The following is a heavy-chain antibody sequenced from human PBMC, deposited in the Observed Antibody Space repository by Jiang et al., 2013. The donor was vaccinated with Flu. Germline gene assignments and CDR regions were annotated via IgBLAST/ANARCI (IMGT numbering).Heavy chain of an antibody. CDR3: ARHGRTSPTGWFDP. Sequence: TLSLTCTVSGGSISTSSSYWGWIRQPPGKGLEWIGYISYSGSTYFNPSLKSRVTISVDTSKNQFSLKLPSVTAADTAVYYCARHGRTSPTGWFDPWGQGTLVTVSS. CDR2: ISYSGST. CDR1: GGSISTSSSY. J-gene: IGHJ5*02. V-gene: IGHV4-39*01. D-gene: IGHD1/OR15-1a*01.